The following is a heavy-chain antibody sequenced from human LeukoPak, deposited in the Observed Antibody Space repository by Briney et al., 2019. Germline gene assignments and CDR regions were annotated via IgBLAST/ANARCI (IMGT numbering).Heavy chain of an antibody. CDR3: AREYNGWSFDY. CDR1: GFTFSYAW. CDR2: ISGSGGST. D-gene: IGHD6-19*01. J-gene: IGHJ4*02. V-gene: IGHV3-23*01. Sequence: GGSLRLSCAASGFTFSYAWMSWVRQAPGKGLEWVSAISGSGGSTYYADSVKGRFTISRDNSKNTLDLQMNSLRAEDTAVYYCAREYNGWSFDYWGQGILVTVSS.